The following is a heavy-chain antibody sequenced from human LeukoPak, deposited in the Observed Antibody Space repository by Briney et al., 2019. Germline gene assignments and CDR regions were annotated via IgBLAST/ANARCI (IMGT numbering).Heavy chain of an antibody. D-gene: IGHD3-3*01. V-gene: IGHV4-39*07. J-gene: IGHJ5*02. Sequence: PSETLSLTCTVSGGSISSSSHYWGWIRRPPGKGLEWIGSIYYSGSTYYNPSLKSRVTISVDTSKNQFSLKLSSVTAADTAVYYCARDLLQYYDFWSGYWRVYNWFDPWGQGTLVTVSS. CDR1: GGSISSSSHY. CDR3: ARDLLQYYDFWSGYWRVYNWFDP. CDR2: IYYSGST.